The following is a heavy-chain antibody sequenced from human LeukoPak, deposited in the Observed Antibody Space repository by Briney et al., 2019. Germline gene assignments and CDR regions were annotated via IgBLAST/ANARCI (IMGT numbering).Heavy chain of an antibody. J-gene: IGHJ5*02. V-gene: IGHV1-18*01. D-gene: IGHD3-10*01. CDR2: ISAYNGNT. Sequence: ASVKVSCKTSGYTFTSYGISWVRQAPGQGLEWMGWISAYNGNTNYAQKLQGRVTMTTDTSTSTAYMELRSLRSDDTAVYYCARMYYFDSGSDNWFDPWGQGTLVTVSS. CDR1: GYTFTSYG. CDR3: ARMYYFDSGSDNWFDP.